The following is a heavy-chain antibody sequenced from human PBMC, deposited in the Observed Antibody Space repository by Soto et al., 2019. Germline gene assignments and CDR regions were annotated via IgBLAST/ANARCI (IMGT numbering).Heavy chain of an antibody. Sequence: SVKVSCKASGGTFSSYAISWVRQAPGQGLEWMGGIIPIFGTANYAQKFQGRVTITADESTSTAYMELSSLRSEDTAVYYCAREQVSVVAATFDAFDIWGQGTMVT. D-gene: IGHD2-15*01. CDR2: IIPIFGTA. CDR3: AREQVSVVAATFDAFDI. J-gene: IGHJ3*02. CDR1: GGTFSSYA. V-gene: IGHV1-69*13.